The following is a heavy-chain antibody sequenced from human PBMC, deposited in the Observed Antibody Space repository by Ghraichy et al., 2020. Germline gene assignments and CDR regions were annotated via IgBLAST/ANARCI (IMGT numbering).Heavy chain of an antibody. Sequence: GESLRLSCVGSGFTLSSYNMNWVRQSPGKGLEWVSYITTSSRSIFYADSVKGRFTISRDNAKNSVSLQMNSLRDEDTAVYYCARASRVVRFYYYDGMDVWGQGTTVTVSS. V-gene: IGHV3-48*02. CDR3: ARASRVVRFYYYDGMDV. D-gene: IGHD4-23*01. J-gene: IGHJ6*02. CDR2: ITTSSRSI. CDR1: GFTLSSYN.